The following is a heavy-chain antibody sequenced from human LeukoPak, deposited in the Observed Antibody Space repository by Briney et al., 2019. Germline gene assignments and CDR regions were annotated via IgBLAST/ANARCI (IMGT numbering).Heavy chain of an antibody. CDR2: IYYSGST. V-gene: IGHV4-39*02. J-gene: IGHJ6*02. Sequence: SETLSLTCFVAGGSISSISSNNYHWGWLRQPPAKGLERIGSIYYSGSTYYNPSLKSRVTISVDTSKNQFSLKLSSVTAADTALYYCAREMGVVTAHGIDVWGQGTTVTVSS. CDR3: AREMGVVTAHGIDV. D-gene: IGHD4-23*01. CDR1: GGSISSISSNNYH.